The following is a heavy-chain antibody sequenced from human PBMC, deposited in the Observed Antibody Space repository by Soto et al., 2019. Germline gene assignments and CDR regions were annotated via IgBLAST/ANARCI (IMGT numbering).Heavy chain of an antibody. CDR2: IGAASDT. D-gene: IGHD7-27*01. CDR3: ARGVLGPGDYYYGMDV. Sequence: WGSLRLSCAASGFTFSNYDIHWCRQSPLEGLEWVSGIGAASDTYYPVSVQGRFTVSRDNAKKSLYLQMNSLRAGDTAVYYCARGVLGPGDYYYGMDVWGQGTTVTVSS. V-gene: IGHV3-13*01. J-gene: IGHJ6*02. CDR1: GFTFSNYD.